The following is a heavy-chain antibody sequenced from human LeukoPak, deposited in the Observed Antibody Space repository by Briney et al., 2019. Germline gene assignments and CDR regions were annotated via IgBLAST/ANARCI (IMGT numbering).Heavy chain of an antibody. CDR3: AKAGRGTTTCHYFDY. J-gene: IGHJ4*02. CDR1: GFTFSSYA. V-gene: IGHV3-23*01. D-gene: IGHD1-26*01. Sequence: GGSLRLSCAASGFTFSSYAMSWVRQAPGKGLEWVSVISGSGGSTYHADSVKGRFTISRDNSKNTLFLQMNSLRAEDTAVYYCAKAGRGTTTCHYFDYWGQGTLVTVSS. CDR2: ISGSGGST.